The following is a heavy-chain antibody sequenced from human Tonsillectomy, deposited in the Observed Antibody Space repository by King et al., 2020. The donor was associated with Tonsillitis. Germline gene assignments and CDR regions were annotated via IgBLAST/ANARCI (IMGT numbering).Heavy chain of an antibody. CDR1: GGSISSYY. Sequence: QLQESGPGLVKPSETLSLTCTVSGGSISSYYWSWIRQPPGKGLEWVGYIYHSGSTSYHPSLQSRVTISVDTSKNQFSLKLGSVSAADTAVYYCARGVNDYVWGSYRYDYWGQGTLVTVSS. J-gene: IGHJ4*02. V-gene: IGHV4-59*01. D-gene: IGHD3-16*02. CDR2: IYHSGST. CDR3: ARGVNDYVWGSYRYDY.